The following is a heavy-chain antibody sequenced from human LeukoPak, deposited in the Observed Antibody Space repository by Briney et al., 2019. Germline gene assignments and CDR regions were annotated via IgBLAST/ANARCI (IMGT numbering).Heavy chain of an antibody. D-gene: IGHD1-26*01. CDR2: ISSSSSTI. Sequence: PGGSLRLSCAASGCTFRSYSMNWVRQAPGKGLEWVSYISSSSSTIYYADSVKGRFTISRDNAKNSLYLQMNSLRAEDTAVYYCARAHKITSGSFGPYFDYWGQGTLVTVSS. CDR1: GCTFRSYS. V-gene: IGHV3-48*01. CDR3: ARAHKITSGSFGPYFDY. J-gene: IGHJ4*02.